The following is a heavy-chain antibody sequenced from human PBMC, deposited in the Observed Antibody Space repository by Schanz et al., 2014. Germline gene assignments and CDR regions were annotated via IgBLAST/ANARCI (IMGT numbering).Heavy chain of an antibody. V-gene: IGHV3-66*01. CDR2: IYSGGDT. Sequence: EVQLVESGGGLVQPGGSLRLSCAASGFSVSSNFMTWVRQAPGKGLEWVSLIYSGGDTNYAGSVKGRFTISRDGSKNTLYHQMNSLRAEDTAVYYCARKTDSSGTGDYWGQGTLVVVST. CDR1: GFSVSSNF. CDR3: ARKTDSSGTGDY. J-gene: IGHJ4*02. D-gene: IGHD6-19*01.